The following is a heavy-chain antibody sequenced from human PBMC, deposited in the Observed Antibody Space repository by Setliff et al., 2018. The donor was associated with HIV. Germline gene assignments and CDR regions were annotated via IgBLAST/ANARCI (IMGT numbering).Heavy chain of an antibody. CDR2: IYYTGST. CDR3: ASGIAAASPNYYYYFGMDV. Sequence: SETLSLTCSASGDSISSSNYYWGWIRQPPGKGLDWIGSIYYTGSTYYNPSLKSRVTISVDTSKNQFSLKLSSVTAADTAVYYCASGIAAASPNYYYYFGMDVWGQGTTVTVSS. CDR1: GDSISSSNYY. D-gene: IGHD6-13*01. J-gene: IGHJ6*02. V-gene: IGHV4-39*01.